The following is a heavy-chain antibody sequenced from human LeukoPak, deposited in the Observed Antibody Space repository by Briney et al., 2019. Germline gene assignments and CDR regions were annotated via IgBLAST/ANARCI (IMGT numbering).Heavy chain of an antibody. J-gene: IGHJ3*02. D-gene: IGHD3-22*01. V-gene: IGHV5-51*01. Sequence: GESLKISCKGSGYNFTSYWIGWVRQMPGKGLEWMGIIYPGDSDTRYSPSFQGQVTISADKSISTAYLQWSSLKASDTAMYYCATQVNYYDTSEDAFDIWGQGTMVTVSS. CDR1: GYNFTSYW. CDR3: ATQVNYYDTSEDAFDI. CDR2: IYPGDSDT.